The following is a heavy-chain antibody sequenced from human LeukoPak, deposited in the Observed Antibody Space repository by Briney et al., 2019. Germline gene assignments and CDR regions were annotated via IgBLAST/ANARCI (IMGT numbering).Heavy chain of an antibody. V-gene: IGHV4-39*07. Sequence: PSKTLSLTCTVSGGSISSSSYYWGWIRQPPGKGLEWIGSIYYSGSTNYNPSLKSRVTISVDTSKNQFSLKLSSVTAADTAVYYCARVVRGVGATVPFDYWGQGTLVTVSS. CDR3: ARVVRGVGATVPFDY. J-gene: IGHJ4*02. D-gene: IGHD1-26*01. CDR2: IYYSGST. CDR1: GGSISSSSYY.